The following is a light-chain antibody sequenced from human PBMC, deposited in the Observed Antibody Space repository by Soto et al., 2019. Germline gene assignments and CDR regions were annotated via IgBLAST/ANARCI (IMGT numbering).Light chain of an antibody. CDR2: KAS. Sequence: DVRMTQTQSTVSASVGDRVTITCRASQNINTWLAWYQQKPGKAPKLLILKASSLESGVPSRFSGSGSGTEFTLTISSLQPDDLATYYCQQYNNYFWAFGQGTKVDI. CDR1: QNINTW. V-gene: IGKV1-5*03. CDR3: QQYNNYFWA. J-gene: IGKJ1*01.